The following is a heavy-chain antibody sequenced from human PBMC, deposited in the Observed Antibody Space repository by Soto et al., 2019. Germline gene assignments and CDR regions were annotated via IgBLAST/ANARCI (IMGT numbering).Heavy chain of an antibody. Sequence: TLETLSLTCAVSGASSTHYYWNWIRQSPGKGLEWIVSFSSTGSTVYNPSLGSRVTISLDTSKNQFSLTLNSVTAADTAVYYCARVDTITMVRGVIPSYFDYWGQGTLVTVSS. D-gene: IGHD3-10*01. V-gene: IGHV4-59*01. CDR2: FSSTGST. CDR3: ARVDTITMVRGVIPSYFDY. CDR1: GASSTHYY. J-gene: IGHJ4*02.